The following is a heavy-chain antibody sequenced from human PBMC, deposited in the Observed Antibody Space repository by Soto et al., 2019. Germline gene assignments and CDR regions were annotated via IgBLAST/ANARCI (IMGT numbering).Heavy chain of an antibody. Sequence: QVQLQESGPGLVKPSQTLSLTCTVSGGSISSGDYYWSWIRQPPGKGLEWIGYIYYSGSTYYNPSLKSRVTISVDTSKNQXXLXXXXXXXXXXXXXXXXXXXXXTYFXXWGQGTLVTVSS. CDR2: IYYSGST. V-gene: IGHV4-30-4*01. J-gene: IGHJ4*02. CDR1: GGSISSGDYY. CDR3: XXXXXXTYFXX.